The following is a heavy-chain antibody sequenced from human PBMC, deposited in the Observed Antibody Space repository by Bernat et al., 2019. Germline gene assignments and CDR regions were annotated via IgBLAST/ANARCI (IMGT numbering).Heavy chain of an antibody. CDR1: GGSISSYY. J-gene: IGHJ3*02. D-gene: IGHD4-17*01. CDR3: ARGSRANGAAFDI. CDR2: IYYSGTT. Sequence: QVQLQESGPGLLKPSETLSLTCTVSGGSISSYYWSWIRQPPEKGLEWIGYIYYSGTTNYNPSLESRVTISVDTSKNQFSLKLTSMTTADTAVYYCARGSRANGAAFDIWGQGTMVTVSS. V-gene: IGHV4-59*01.